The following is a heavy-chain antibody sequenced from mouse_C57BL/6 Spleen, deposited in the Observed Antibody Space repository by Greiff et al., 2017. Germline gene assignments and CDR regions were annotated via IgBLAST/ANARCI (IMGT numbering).Heavy chain of an antibody. V-gene: IGHV1-50*01. Sequence: QVQLQQPGAELVKPGASVKLSCKASGYTFTSYWMQWVKQRPGRGLEWIGEIDPSDSYTNYNQKFKGKATLTVDTSSSTAYMQLSSLTSEDSAVYYCARREGYSYYFDYWGQGTTLTVSS. CDR1: GYTFTSYW. CDR2: IDPSDSYT. D-gene: IGHD2-3*01. CDR3: ARREGYSYYFDY. J-gene: IGHJ2*01.